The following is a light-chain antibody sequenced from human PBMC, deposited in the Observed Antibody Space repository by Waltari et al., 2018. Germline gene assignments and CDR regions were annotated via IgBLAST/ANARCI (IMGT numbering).Light chain of an antibody. CDR1: QGRSSY. Sequence: ALRMTQSPSPFSASTGAIVTITCRASQGRSSYLAWYQQKPGKAPKVPNYAASSLQGVVPSRFSGSGSAADFALTISCLQSEDLATYYCQQYYSYPRTFGGGTKVEIK. CDR2: AAS. V-gene: IGKV1-8*01. CDR3: QQYYSYPRT. J-gene: IGKJ4*01.